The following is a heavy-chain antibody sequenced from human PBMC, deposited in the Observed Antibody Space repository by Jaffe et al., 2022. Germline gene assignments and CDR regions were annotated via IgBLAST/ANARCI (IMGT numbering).Heavy chain of an antibody. Sequence: QVQLVESGGGVVQPGGSLRLSCAASGFTFSSYGMHWVRQAPGKGLEWVAFIRYDGSNKYYADSVKGRFTISRDNSKNTLYLQMNSLRAEDTAVYYCAKDSFSYYYGSGSYGYYFDYWGQGTLVTVSS. J-gene: IGHJ4*02. CDR3: AKDSFSYYYGSGSYGYYFDY. CDR2: IRYDGSNK. V-gene: IGHV3-30*02. CDR1: GFTFSSYG. D-gene: IGHD3-10*01.